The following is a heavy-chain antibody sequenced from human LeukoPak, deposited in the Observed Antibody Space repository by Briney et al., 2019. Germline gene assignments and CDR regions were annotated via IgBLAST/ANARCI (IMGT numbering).Heavy chain of an antibody. CDR2: IYSNGNT. D-gene: IGHD1/OR15-1a*01. J-gene: IGHJ4*02. CDR1: GGSISSHY. CDR3: ARSPGAMSFDY. V-gene: IGHV4-59*08. Sequence: SETLSLTCSVSGGSISSHYWSWIRQPPGKGLEWIGHIYSNGNTNYNPSLRRRVTISVDTSKNQFSLRLSSVTAADTAVYYCARSPGAMSFDYWGQGTLITVSS.